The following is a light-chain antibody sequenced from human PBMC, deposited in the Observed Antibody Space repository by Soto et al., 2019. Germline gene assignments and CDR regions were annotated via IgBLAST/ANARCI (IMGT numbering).Light chain of an antibody. Sequence: EIVLTQSPDTLSVSPGERATLSCRASQTVGSNLAWYQQKPGQAPRLLIYDASSRATGIPDRFSGGGSGTDFTLTISRLEPEDFAVYYCQQFSSYPLTFGGGTKV. CDR2: DAS. CDR3: QQFSSYPLT. CDR1: QTVGSN. V-gene: IGKV3-20*01. J-gene: IGKJ4*01.